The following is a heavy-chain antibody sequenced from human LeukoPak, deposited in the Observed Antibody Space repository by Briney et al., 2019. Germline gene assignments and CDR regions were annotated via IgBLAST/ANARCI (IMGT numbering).Heavy chain of an antibody. J-gene: IGHJ5*02. D-gene: IGHD5/OR15-5a*01. CDR2: IIPILGIA. CDR1: GGTFSSYA. V-gene: IGHV1-69*04. CDR3: ARGVSTITVSVYRRYNWFDP. Sequence: SVKLSCTASGGTFSSYAISWVRQAPGQGLEWMGRIIPILGIANYAQKFQGRVTITADKSTSTAYMELSTLRSEDTAVYYCARGVSTITVSVYRRYNWFDPWGQGTLVTVSS.